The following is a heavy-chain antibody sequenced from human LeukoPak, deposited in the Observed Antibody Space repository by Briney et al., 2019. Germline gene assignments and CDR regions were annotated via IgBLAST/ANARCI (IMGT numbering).Heavy chain of an antibody. D-gene: IGHD2-2*01. CDR1: GGSFSGYY. V-gene: IGHV4-34*01. Sequence: SETLSLTCAVYGGSFSGYYWSWIRQPPGKGLEWIGEINHSGSTNYNPSLKSRVTISVDTSKNQFSLKLSSVTAADTAVYHCARRSIIRYCSSTSCYQYYYYYGMDVWGQGTTVTVSS. J-gene: IGHJ6*02. CDR2: INHSGST. CDR3: ARRSIIRYCSSTSCYQYYYYYGMDV.